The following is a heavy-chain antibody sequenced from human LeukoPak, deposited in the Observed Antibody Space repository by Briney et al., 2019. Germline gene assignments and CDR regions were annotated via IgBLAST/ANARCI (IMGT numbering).Heavy chain of an antibody. CDR1: GFTFSSYD. V-gene: IGHV3-13*01. J-gene: IGHJ3*02. CDR2: IGTAGDT. Sequence: GGSLRLSCAASGFTFSSYDMHWVRQATGKGLEWVSAIGTAGDTYYPGSVKGRFTISRENAKNSLYLQMNSLRAGDTAVYYCAVATKFDAFDIWGQGTMVTVSS. CDR3: AVATKFDAFDI. D-gene: IGHD5-12*01.